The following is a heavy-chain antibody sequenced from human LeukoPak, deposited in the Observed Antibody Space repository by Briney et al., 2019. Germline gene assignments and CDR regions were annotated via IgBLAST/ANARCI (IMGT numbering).Heavy chain of an antibody. D-gene: IGHD1-1*01. CDR3: ARGGFLDPFDP. CDR1: GGSISNYY. V-gene: IGHV4-59*01. Sequence: PSETLSLTCTLSGGSISNYYWNWIRQPPGKGLDWIGYIYYSGSTKYNPSLKSRVTISVDTSKNQFSLRLSSVTAAETAVYYCARGGFLDPFDPWGQGTLVTVSS. J-gene: IGHJ5*02. CDR2: IYYSGST.